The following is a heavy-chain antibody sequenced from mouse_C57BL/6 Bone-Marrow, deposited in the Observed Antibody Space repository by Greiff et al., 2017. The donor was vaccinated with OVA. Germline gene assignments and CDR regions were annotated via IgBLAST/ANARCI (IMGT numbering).Heavy chain of an antibody. CDR2: IYPGVGYT. CDR1: GSTFTNYW. J-gene: IGHJ1*03. V-gene: IGHV1-63*01. D-gene: IGHD1-1*01. Sequence: QVQLQQSGAELVRPGTSVKMSCKASGSTFTNYWIGWAKQRPGHGLEWIGDIYPGVGYTNYNEKFKGKATLTADKSSSTAYMQFSSLTSEDSAIYYCARKGAYYCGSSYDWYVDVWGTGTTVTVSS. CDR3: ARKGAYYCGSSYDWYVDV.